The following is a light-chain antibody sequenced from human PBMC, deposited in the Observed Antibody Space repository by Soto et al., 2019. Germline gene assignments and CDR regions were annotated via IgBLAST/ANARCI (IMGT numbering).Light chain of an antibody. J-gene: IGKJ1*01. Sequence: DIQMTQSPSTLSASVGDRVTITCRASQSISSWLAWYQQKPGKAPKLLIYKASSLESGVPSRFSGSGSGTEFTLTISSPQPDDFATYYCQQYNSYSLTFGQGTKVEIK. CDR3: QQYNSYSLT. CDR1: QSISSW. CDR2: KAS. V-gene: IGKV1-5*03.